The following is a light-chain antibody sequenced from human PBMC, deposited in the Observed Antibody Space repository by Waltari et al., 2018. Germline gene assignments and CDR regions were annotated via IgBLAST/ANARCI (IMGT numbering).Light chain of an antibody. V-gene: IGLV2-14*03. CDR3: SSQSTKNGVI. CDR1: SSDVGVDDS. J-gene: IGLJ2*01. Sequence: QSALTQPASESASPGPSITISCTGSSSDVGVDDSVSWYEDHPGQAPKVIIYDVNKRPSGVSDRFSGSKSGNTASLTISGLQAEDEATFYCSSQSTKNGVIFGGGTKVTVL. CDR2: DVN.